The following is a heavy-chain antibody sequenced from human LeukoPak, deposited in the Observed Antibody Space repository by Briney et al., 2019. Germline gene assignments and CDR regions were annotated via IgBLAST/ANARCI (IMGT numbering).Heavy chain of an antibody. Sequence: SETLSLTCTVSGDSISSSSYYWGWIRQPPGKGLEWIGSIYYSGSTNYNPSLKSRVTISVDTSKNQFSLKLSSVTAADTAVYYCASGVYSGSYHPFDYWGQGTLVTVSS. D-gene: IGHD1-26*01. CDR1: GDSISSSSYY. CDR3: ASGVYSGSYHPFDY. CDR2: IYYSGST. J-gene: IGHJ4*02. V-gene: IGHV4-39*07.